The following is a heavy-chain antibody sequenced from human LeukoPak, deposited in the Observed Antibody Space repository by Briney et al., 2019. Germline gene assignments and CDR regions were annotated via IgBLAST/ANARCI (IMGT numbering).Heavy chain of an antibody. V-gene: IGHV4-59*12. CDR1: GGSISSYY. Sequence: SETLSLTCTVSGGSISSYYWSWIRQPPGKGLEWIGYIYYSGSTNYNPSLKSRVTISVDTSKNQFSLKLNSVTPEDTAVYYCARAIRRGSTTWYFDYWGQGTLVTVSS. CDR2: IYYSGST. D-gene: IGHD1-26*01. CDR3: ARAIRRGSTTWYFDY. J-gene: IGHJ4*02.